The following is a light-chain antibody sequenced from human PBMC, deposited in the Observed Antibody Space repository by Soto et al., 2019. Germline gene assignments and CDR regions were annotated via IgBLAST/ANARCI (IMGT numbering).Light chain of an antibody. Sequence: EIVLTQSPGTLSLSPGERATLSCRAGQSVSSSYLAWYQQKPGQAPRLLIYGASSRATGIPDRFSGSGSGTDFTLTISRLEPEDFAVYYCQQYVSWTFGQGTKVDI. J-gene: IGKJ1*01. CDR1: QSVSSSY. CDR3: QQYVSWT. CDR2: GAS. V-gene: IGKV3-20*01.